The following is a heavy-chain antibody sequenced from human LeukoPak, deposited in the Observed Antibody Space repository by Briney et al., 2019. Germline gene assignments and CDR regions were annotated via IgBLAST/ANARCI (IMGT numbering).Heavy chain of an antibody. CDR2: IKAKAHGGTI. Sequence: GGSLRLSCGASGFTFSNFWMHWVRQAPGKGLEWVGRIKAKAHGGTIEYAAPVKGRFTISRDDSKNTLYLQMNSLKTEDTAVYYCTTDGVGVEGATYDNWGQGTLVSVSS. CDR3: TTDGVGVEGATYDN. V-gene: IGHV3-15*01. J-gene: IGHJ4*02. CDR1: GFTFSNFW. D-gene: IGHD1-26*01.